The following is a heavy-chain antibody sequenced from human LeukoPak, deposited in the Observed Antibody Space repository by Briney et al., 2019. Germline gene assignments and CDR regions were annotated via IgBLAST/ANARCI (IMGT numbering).Heavy chain of an antibody. CDR2: ISSSGSTI. D-gene: IGHD3-16*01. CDR3: ARDARWGKGGAAY. CDR1: GFTFSSYE. Sequence: GGSLRLSCAASGFTFSSYEMNWVRQAPGKGLEWVSYISSSGSTIYYADSVKGRFTISRDNAKNSLYLQMNSLRAEDTAVYYCARDARWGKGGAAYWGQGTLVTVSP. J-gene: IGHJ4*02. V-gene: IGHV3-48*03.